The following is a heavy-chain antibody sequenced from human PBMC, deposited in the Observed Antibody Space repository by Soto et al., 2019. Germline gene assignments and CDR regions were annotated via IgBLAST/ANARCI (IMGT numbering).Heavy chain of an antibody. D-gene: IGHD3-22*01. CDR2: IYHSGTS. Sequence: QVELQESGPGLVKPSGTLSLTCAVFGNSISTTNWWSWVRQSPGKGLEWIGEIYHSGTSNYNPSLKSRVTISLDKSKNQFSLKLSSVTAADTAFYYCARDVGYHYDGSPSGQFDFWGQGTLVIVSS. J-gene: IGHJ4*02. CDR1: GNSISTTNW. V-gene: IGHV4-4*02. CDR3: ARDVGYHYDGSPSGQFDF.